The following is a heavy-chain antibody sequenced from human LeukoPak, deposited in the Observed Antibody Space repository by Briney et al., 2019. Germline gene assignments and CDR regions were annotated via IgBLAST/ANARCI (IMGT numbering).Heavy chain of an antibody. CDR1: GYTFTAYY. CDR2: IKPDSGSS. Sequence: AASVKVSCKASGYTFTAYYIHWLRQAPGQGPEWMGWIKPDSGSSHYAQKFQGRVTMTRDTSSNSAYMDLTRLKPDDTAVYYCARARVPIAVAGLYYFDYWGQGTLVTVSS. CDR3: ARARVPIAVAGLYYFDY. V-gene: IGHV1-2*02. J-gene: IGHJ4*02. D-gene: IGHD6-19*01.